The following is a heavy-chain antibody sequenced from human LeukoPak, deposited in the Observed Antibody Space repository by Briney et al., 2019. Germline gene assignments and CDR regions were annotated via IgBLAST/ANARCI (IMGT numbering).Heavy chain of an antibody. CDR3: ASGLYGSGKYSSKFDY. CDR2: IYYSGST. D-gene: IGHD3-10*01. CDR1: GGSISSYY. J-gene: IGHJ4*02. Sequence: SETLSLTCTVSGGSISSYYWSWIRQPPGKGLEWIGYIYYSGSTNYNPSLKSRVTISVDTSKNQFSLKLSSVTAADTAVYYCASGLYGSGKYSSKFDYWGQGTLVTVSS. V-gene: IGHV4-59*01.